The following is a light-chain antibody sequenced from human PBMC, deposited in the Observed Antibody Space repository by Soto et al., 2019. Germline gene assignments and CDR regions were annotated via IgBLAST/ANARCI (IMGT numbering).Light chain of an antibody. CDR3: QQRGNWPT. CDR2: DAS. CDR1: QSVSSY. Sequence: EIVMTQSPATLSVSPGERATLSCRASQSVSSYLAWYRQKPGQDPXLLIYDASNRATGIPARFSGSGSGTEFTLTISSLEPEDFAVYYCQQRGNWPTFGGGTKVDIK. J-gene: IGKJ4*01. V-gene: IGKV3-11*01.